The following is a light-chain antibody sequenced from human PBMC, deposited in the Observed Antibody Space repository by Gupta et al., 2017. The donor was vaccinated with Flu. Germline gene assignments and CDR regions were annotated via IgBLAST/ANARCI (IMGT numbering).Light chain of an antibody. CDR3: QSYDISLSAYV. CDR1: SSNIGTGYD. J-gene: IGLJ1*01. V-gene: IGLV1-40*01. CDR2: DNT. Sequence: SVLTQPPSVSGAPGQRVIISCTGSSSNIGTGYDVHWYQQLPGTAPKLLIYDNTNRPSGVPDRFSGSQSGASASLAITGLQAEDEADYYCQSYDISLSAYVFGTGTKVTV.